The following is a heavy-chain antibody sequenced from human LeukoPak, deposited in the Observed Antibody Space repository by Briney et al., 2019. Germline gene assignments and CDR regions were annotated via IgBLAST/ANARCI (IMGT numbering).Heavy chain of an antibody. CDR1: GFTFDDYG. D-gene: IGHD4-17*01. V-gene: IGHV3-20*04. CDR2: INWNGGST. J-gene: IGHJ6*03. Sequence: RTGGSLRLSCAASGFTFDDYGMNWVRLVPGKGLDWVSGINWNGGSTSYADSVKGRFTISRDNAKNSLYLQMSSLRAEDTALYYCARATVIDFYYYYMDVWGKGTTVTVSS. CDR3: ARATVIDFYYYYMDV.